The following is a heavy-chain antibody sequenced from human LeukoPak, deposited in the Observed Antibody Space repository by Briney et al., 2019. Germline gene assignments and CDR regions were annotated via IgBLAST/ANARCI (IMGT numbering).Heavy chain of an antibody. J-gene: IGHJ4*02. CDR1: GGSLSSYH. D-gene: IGHD6-13*01. Sequence: SSDTLSLTCTVSGGSLSSYHWSWLRQPAGKGLEWIGRFYTSGSSHYTPSLKSRVTMSVDTSKNQFSLKLSSVTAADTAVYYCARGIADFDYWGQGTLVTVSS. CDR3: ARGIADFDY. V-gene: IGHV4-4*07. CDR2: FYTSGSS.